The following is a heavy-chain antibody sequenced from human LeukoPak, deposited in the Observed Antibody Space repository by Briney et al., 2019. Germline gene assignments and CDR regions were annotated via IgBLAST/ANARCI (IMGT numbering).Heavy chain of an antibody. Sequence: GGSLRLSCAASGFTFSSYVMNWLRQAPGKGLEWVSAISGSGGSTYYADSVKGRFTISRDNSKNTLYLQMNSLRAEDTAVYYCAKDQNYDFWSGYYDYWGQGTLVTVSS. J-gene: IGHJ4*02. CDR1: GFTFSSYV. D-gene: IGHD3-3*01. V-gene: IGHV3-23*01. CDR3: AKDQNYDFWSGYYDY. CDR2: ISGSGGST.